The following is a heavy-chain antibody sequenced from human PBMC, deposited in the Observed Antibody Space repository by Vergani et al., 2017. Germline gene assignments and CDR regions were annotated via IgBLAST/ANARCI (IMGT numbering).Heavy chain of an antibody. Sequence: QVQLQESGPGLVKPSETLSLTCAVSGGPISSYYWSWIRQPAGKGLEWIGRIYTSGSTNYNPSLKSRVTMSVDTSKNQFSLKLSSVTAADTAVYYCARVNTETNGHLYYYYYMDVWGQGTAVTVS. J-gene: IGHJ6*03. CDR1: GGPISSYY. CDR2: IYTSGST. D-gene: IGHD4-11*01. CDR3: ARVNTETNGHLYYYYYMDV. V-gene: IGHV4-4*07.